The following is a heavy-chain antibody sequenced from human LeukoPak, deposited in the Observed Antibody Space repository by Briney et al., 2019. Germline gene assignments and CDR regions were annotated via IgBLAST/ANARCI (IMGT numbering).Heavy chain of an antibody. CDR2: IRESGGGT. J-gene: IGHJ4*02. CDR3: AKDYARERYDILTGYQPFDY. CDR1: GFTLSNYA. D-gene: IGHD3-9*01. V-gene: IGHV3-23*01. Sequence: GGSLRLSCAASGFTLSNYAMNWVRQTPGKGLEWVSGIRESGGGTYYTDSVKGRFTISRDNAKNTLYLQMNSLRAEDTAVYYCAKDYARERYDILTGYQPFDYWGQGTLVTVSS.